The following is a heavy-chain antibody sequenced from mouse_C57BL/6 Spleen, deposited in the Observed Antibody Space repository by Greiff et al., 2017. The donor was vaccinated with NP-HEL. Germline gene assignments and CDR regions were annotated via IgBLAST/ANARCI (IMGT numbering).Heavy chain of an antibody. CDR2: ISSGGDSI. CDR3: TREDRWGKLRGFAY. J-gene: IGHJ3*01. Sequence: EVKLVESGEGLVKPGGSLKLSCAASGFTFSSYAMSWVRQTPEKRLEWVAYISSGGDSIYYADTVKGRFTISSDNARNTLYLQMSSLKSEDTAMYYCTREDRWGKLRGFAYWGQGTLVTVSA. V-gene: IGHV5-9-1*02. CDR1: GFTFSSYA. D-gene: IGHD1-1*02.